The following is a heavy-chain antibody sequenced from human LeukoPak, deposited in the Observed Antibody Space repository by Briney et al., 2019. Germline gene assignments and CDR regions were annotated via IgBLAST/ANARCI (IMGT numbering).Heavy chain of an antibody. CDR1: GFTFSTYG. J-gene: IGHJ4*02. CDR3: AKDLSPGTYDY. CDR2: VSGSSGNT. D-gene: IGHD1-1*01. V-gene: IGHV3-23*01. Sequence: GGSLRLSCAASGFTFSTYGITWVRQAPGKGLEWVSGVSGSSGNTYYVDSVKGRFTISRDNSKNTVYLQMNSLRAEDTAVYYCAKDLSPGTYDYWGQGTLVTVSS.